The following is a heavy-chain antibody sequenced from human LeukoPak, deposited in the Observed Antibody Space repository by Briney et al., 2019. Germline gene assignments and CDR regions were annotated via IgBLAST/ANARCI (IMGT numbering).Heavy chain of an antibody. J-gene: IGHJ4*02. CDR1: GFTFSSYS. Sequence: GGSLRLSCAASGFTFSSYSMNWVRQAPGKGLEWVSYISSSSSTIYYADSVKGRFTISGDNAKNSLYLQMNSLRAEDTAVYYCAREPYSSSSYWGQGTLVTVSS. CDR2: ISSSSSTI. CDR3: AREPYSSSSY. D-gene: IGHD6-6*01. V-gene: IGHV3-48*01.